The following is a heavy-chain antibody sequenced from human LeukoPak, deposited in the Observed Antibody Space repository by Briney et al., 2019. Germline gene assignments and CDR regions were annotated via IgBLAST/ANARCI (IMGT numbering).Heavy chain of an antibody. Sequence: SETLSLTCTIFGDSVSRSDSYWDWIRQPPGKGLEWIGTIYYSGRTYYSPSLKSRVTLSVDTSNNQFSLTLSSVTAADTALYFCARRRYYDSSGYLEWGQGTLVTVSP. V-gene: IGHV4-39*01. CDR1: GDSVSRSDSY. CDR2: IYYSGRT. J-gene: IGHJ1*01. CDR3: ARRRYYDSSGYLE. D-gene: IGHD3-22*01.